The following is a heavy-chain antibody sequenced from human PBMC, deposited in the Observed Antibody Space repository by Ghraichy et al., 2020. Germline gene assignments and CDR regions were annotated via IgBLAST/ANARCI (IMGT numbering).Heavy chain of an antibody. D-gene: IGHD3-3*01. CDR3: ARGSGYPFY. Sequence: LSCTVSGGSISSSSYYWGWIRQPPGKGLEWIGSIYYSGSTYYNPSLKSRVTISVDTSKNQFSLKLSSVTAADTAVYYCARGSGYPFYWGQGTLVTVSS. V-gene: IGHV4-39*01. J-gene: IGHJ4*02. CDR1: GGSISSSSYY. CDR2: IYYSGST.